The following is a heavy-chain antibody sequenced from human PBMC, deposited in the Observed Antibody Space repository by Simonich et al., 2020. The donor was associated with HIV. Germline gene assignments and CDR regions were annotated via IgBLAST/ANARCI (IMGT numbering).Heavy chain of an antibody. V-gene: IGHV5-51*01. CDR2: SYPDDSDT. Sequence: EVQLVQSGAEVKKPGESLKISCKGSGYSCTSYWIGWVRLMPGKGLEWMGISYPDDSDTRYSPSIQGQGTISADNSISTAYLQWSSLKASDTAMYYCARRPMVVKAYYFDYWGQGTLVTVSS. CDR3: ARRPMVVKAYYFDY. J-gene: IGHJ4*02. CDR1: GYSCTSYW. D-gene: IGHD2-15*01.